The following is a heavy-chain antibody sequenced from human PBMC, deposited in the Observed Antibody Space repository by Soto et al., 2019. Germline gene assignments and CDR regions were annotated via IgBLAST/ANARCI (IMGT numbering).Heavy chain of an antibody. CDR2: MNADNGDT. V-gene: IGHV1-3*01. CDR1: GYTFTSYA. Sequence: QVQLVQSGAEVKKPGASVKVSCKASGYTFTSYAIYWVRQAPGQRLEWMGWMNADNGDTKYSQKVKGRVTITRDTSASTAYMELSSLTSEDTAVYYCARAASHPDYWGQGTLVTVSS. CDR3: ARAASHPDY. J-gene: IGHJ4*02.